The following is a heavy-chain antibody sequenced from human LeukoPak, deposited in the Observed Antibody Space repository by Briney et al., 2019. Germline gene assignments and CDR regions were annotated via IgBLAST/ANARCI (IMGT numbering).Heavy chain of an antibody. J-gene: IGHJ6*04. CDR2: ISGSGGST. Sequence: PGGSLRLSCAASGFTFSSYGMSWVRQAPGKVLEWVSAISGSGGSTYYADSVKGRFTISRDNSKNTLYLQMNSLRAEDTAVYYCAKDRFGVVWFGESAMDVWGKGTTVTISS. CDR3: AKDRFGVVWFGESAMDV. CDR1: GFTFSSYG. D-gene: IGHD3-10*01. V-gene: IGHV3-23*01.